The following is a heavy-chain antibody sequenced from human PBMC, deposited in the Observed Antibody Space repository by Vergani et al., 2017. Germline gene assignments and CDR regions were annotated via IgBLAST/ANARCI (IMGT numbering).Heavy chain of an antibody. Sequence: EVHLVESGGGLVQPGRSLRLSCSGSGFTLGDYAMTWVRQAPGKGLEWVSYISSSGSTMYYADSVKGRFTISRDNAKNSLYLQMNSLRAEDTAVYYCARDYCLGSYCMWYYYYMDVWGKGTTVTVSS. CDR2: ISSSGSTM. CDR3: ARDYCLGSYCMWYYYYMDV. CDR1: GFTLGDYA. V-gene: IGHV3-48*03. J-gene: IGHJ6*03. D-gene: IGHD2-15*01.